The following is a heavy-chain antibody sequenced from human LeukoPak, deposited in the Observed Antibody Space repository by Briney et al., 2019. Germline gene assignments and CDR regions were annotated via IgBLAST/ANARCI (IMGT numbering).Heavy chain of an antibody. J-gene: IGHJ4*02. CDR1: GFTFSSYG. D-gene: IGHD6-13*01. CDR3: AKDHLAAAGTFDY. CDR2: ISYDGSNK. V-gene: IGHV3-30*18. Sequence: GGSLRLSCAASGFTFSSYGMHWVRQAPGKGLEWVAVISYDGSNKYYADSVKGRFTISRDNSKNTLYLQMNSLRAEDTAVYYCAKDHLAAAGTFDYWGQGTLVTVSS.